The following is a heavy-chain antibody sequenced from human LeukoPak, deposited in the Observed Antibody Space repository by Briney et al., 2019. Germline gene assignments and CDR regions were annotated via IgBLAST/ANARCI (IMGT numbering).Heavy chain of an antibody. Sequence: SLTLSLTCAISGDSVSSNSATWNWIRQSPSRGLEWLGRTYYRSKWYNDYAASVKSRITINPDTSKNQFSLQLNSVTPEDAAVYYCARGFPSNPVAFDIWGQGTMVTVSS. V-gene: IGHV6-1*01. D-gene: IGHD4-11*01. CDR3: ARGFPSNPVAFDI. CDR1: GDSVSSNSAT. J-gene: IGHJ3*02. CDR2: TYYRSKWYN.